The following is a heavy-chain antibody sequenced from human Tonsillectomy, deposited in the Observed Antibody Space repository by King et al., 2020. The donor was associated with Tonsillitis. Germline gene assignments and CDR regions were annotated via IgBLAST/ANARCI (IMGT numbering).Heavy chain of an antibody. Sequence: QLVQSGAEVKKPGASMKVSCEASGFTFSAYFMHWVRQAPGQGLEWMGWIDLSNGGTRYAEKFQGRVTMTRDTSISAAYMELSGLRSDDTAVYYCARYPPKSHAFDFWGQXTMVTISS. J-gene: IGHJ3*01. V-gene: IGHV1-2*02. CDR3: ARYPPKSHAFDF. CDR2: IDLSNGGT. CDR1: GFTFSAYF.